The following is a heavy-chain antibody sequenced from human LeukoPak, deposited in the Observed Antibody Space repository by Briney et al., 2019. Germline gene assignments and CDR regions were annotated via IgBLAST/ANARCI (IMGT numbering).Heavy chain of an antibody. D-gene: IGHD1-1*01. Sequence: TLSLTCTVSGGSISSSSYYWGWIRQPPGTGLEWIGSIYYSGSTYYNPSLKSRVTISVDTSKNQFSLKLSSVTAADTAVYYCARRISNNWIFDYWGQGTLVTVSS. CDR2: IYYSGST. J-gene: IGHJ4*02. V-gene: IGHV4-39*01. CDR3: ARRISNNWIFDY. CDR1: GGSISSSSYY.